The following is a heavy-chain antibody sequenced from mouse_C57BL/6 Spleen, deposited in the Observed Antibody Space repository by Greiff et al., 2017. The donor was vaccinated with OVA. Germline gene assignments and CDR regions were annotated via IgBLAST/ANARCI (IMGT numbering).Heavy chain of an antibody. J-gene: IGHJ4*01. Sequence: QVQLQQSGPGLVQPSQSLSITCTVSGFSLTSYGVHWVRQSPGKGLEWLGVIWSGGSTDYNAAFISRLSISKDNSKSQVFFKMNSLQDDDTARYYCARNGGVYYSNYYAMDDWGQGTSVTVSS. CDR1: GFSLTSYG. D-gene: IGHD2-5*01. CDR3: ARNGGVYYSNYYAMDD. V-gene: IGHV2-2*01. CDR2: IWSGGST.